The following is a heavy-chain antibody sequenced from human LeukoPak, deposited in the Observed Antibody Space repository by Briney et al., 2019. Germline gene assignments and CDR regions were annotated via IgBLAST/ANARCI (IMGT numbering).Heavy chain of an antibody. D-gene: IGHD3-22*01. CDR2: ISGSGGST. V-gene: IGHV3-23*01. CDR1: GFTFSSYA. Sequence: GGSLRLSCAASGFTFSSYAMSWVRQAPGKGLEWVSAISGSGGSTYYADSVKGRFTISRDNAKNSLYLQMNSLRAEDTALYYCAKDLTVVVITGAFDYWGQGTLVTVSS. J-gene: IGHJ4*02. CDR3: AKDLTVVVITGAFDY.